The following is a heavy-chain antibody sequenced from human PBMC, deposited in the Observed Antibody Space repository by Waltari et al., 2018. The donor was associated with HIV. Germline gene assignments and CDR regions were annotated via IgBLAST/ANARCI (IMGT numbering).Heavy chain of an antibody. J-gene: IGHJ4*02. D-gene: IGHD1-26*01. V-gene: IGHV1-2*04. CDR2: VSPLDNGT. CDR3: ARAESTTWANLDF. CDR1: GYTFAAYN. Sequence: QVQLVQSGAEIKKPGASVKVACRTSGYTFAAYNIHWLRQAPGAGLEWMGWVSPLDNGTHYAHDFQGWISMTSDSSTETVYMVLDRLRSEDTAIYFCARAESTTWANLDFWGQGTLVSVSS.